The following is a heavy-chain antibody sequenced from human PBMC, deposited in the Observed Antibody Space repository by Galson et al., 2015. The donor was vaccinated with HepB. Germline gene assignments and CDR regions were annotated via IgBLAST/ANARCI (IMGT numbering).Heavy chain of an antibody. CDR2: VRHKARRYTT. Sequence: SLRLSCAASGFTFSDYYMEWVRQAPGKGLEWVGRVRHKARRYTTDYVASVEGRFTISRDDSKDSLYLQMDSLKTEDTAVYNCSRTLPGIDLDYWGQGTLVTVS. D-gene: IGHD3-3*02. J-gene: IGHJ4*02. V-gene: IGHV3-72*01. CDR3: SRTLPGIDLDY. CDR1: GFTFSDYY.